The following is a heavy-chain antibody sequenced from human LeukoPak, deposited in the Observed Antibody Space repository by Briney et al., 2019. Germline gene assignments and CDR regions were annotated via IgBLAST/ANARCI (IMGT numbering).Heavy chain of an antibody. J-gene: IGHJ6*03. Sequence: GASVKVSCKVSGYTLTELSMHWVRQAPGKGLEWMGGFDPEDGETIYAQKFQGRVTMTEDTSTDTAYMELSSLRSEDTAVYYCATGNKYCSGGSCYSEGSMDVWGKGTTVTISS. CDR2: FDPEDGET. V-gene: IGHV1-24*01. CDR3: ATGNKYCSGGSCYSEGSMDV. CDR1: GYTLTELS. D-gene: IGHD2-15*01.